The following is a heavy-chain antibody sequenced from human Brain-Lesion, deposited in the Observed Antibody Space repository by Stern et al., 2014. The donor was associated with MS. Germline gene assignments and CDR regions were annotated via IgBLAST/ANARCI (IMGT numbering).Heavy chain of an antibody. CDR2: IYTSGKT. Sequence: EVQLVESGGGLVQPGGSLRLSCAASGFTVSNYYMSWVRQAPGKGLEWVSIIYTSGKTYYADSVRGRFVIFRDKSKSTLYLQMDSLRPEDTAVYYCARDRVTTVTTYYFDSWGQGTRVTVSS. J-gene: IGHJ4*02. CDR1: GFTVSNYY. D-gene: IGHD4-17*01. V-gene: IGHV3-66*02. CDR3: ARDRVTTVTTYYFDS.